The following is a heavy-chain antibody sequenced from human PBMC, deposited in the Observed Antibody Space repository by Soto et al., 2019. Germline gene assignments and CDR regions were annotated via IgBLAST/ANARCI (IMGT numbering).Heavy chain of an antibody. Sequence: QVQLQESGPGLVKPSQTLSLTCTVSGGSISSGGYYWSWIRQHPGKGLEWIGYIYYSGSTYYNPSLKSRVTISVDTFKNQFSLKLSSVTAADTAVYYCARVGSVVVTARDAFDIWGQGTMVTVSS. CDR1: GGSISSGGYY. D-gene: IGHD2-21*02. CDR3: ARVGSVVVTARDAFDI. V-gene: IGHV4-31*03. J-gene: IGHJ3*02. CDR2: IYYSGST.